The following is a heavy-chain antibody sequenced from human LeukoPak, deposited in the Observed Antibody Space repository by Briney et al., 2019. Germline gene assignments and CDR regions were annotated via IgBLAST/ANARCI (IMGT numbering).Heavy chain of an antibody. J-gene: IGHJ3*02. V-gene: IGHV3-7*01. CDR1: GFTFSDYY. CDR2: IKQDGSEK. CDR3: AREQLVERADAFDI. Sequence: PGGSLRLSCAASGFTFSDYYMSWIRQAPGKGLEWVANIKQDGSEKYYVDSVKGRFTISRDNTKNSLYLQMNSLRAEDTAVYYCAREQLVERADAFDIWGQGTMVTVSS. D-gene: IGHD1-1*01.